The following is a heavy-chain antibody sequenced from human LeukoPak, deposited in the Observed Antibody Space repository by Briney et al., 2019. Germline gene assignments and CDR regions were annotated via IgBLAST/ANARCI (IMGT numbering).Heavy chain of an antibody. J-gene: IGHJ4*02. CDR1: GSTFTDYY. V-gene: IGHV1-2*02. CDR2: INPKNGGT. CDR3: ARVGWSGSWSLNLDY. Sequence: ASVKVSCKASGSTFTDYYMHWVRQAPGQGLEWMGWINPKNGGTNYAQKFQDRVTMTRDTSISTVYMELSRLTSDDTAVYYCARVGWSGSWSLNLDYWGQGTLVTVSS. D-gene: IGHD3-10*01.